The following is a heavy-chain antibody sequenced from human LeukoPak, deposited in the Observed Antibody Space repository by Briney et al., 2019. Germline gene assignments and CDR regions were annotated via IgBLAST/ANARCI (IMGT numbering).Heavy chain of an antibody. J-gene: IGHJ4*02. Sequence: GGSLRLSCAASGFTFNDYFMSWIRQAPGKGLEWVSYISTSGPSTSGPTIYYADSVKGRFTISRVNAKNTLYLQMNSLRAEDSAVYYCLLWWPAGEGGYWGQGTLVTVSS. V-gene: IGHV3-11*04. D-gene: IGHD2-21*01. CDR2: ISTSGPSTSGPTI. CDR1: GFTFNDYF. CDR3: LLWWPAGEGGY.